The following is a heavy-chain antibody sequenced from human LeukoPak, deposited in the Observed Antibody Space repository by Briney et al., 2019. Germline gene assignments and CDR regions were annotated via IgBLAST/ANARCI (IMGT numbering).Heavy chain of an antibody. CDR3: ARGRYFDWMEIDY. V-gene: IGHV4-59*01. D-gene: IGHD3-9*01. CDR1: GGSISSYY. CDR2: FYYSGST. Sequence: SETLSLTCTVSGGSISSYYWSWIRQPPGKGLEWIGYFYYSGSTNYNPSLKSRVTISVDTSKNQFSLKLTSVTAADTAVYYCARGRYFDWMEIDYWGQGTLVTVSS. J-gene: IGHJ4*02.